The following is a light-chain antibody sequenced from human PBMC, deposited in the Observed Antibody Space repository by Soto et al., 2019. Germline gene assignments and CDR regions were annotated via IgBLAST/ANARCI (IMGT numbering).Light chain of an antibody. V-gene: IGLV2-23*01. CDR2: EGS. CDR1: SSDVGSYDL. Sequence: QSALTQPASVSASPGQSITISCTGTSSDVGSYDLVSWYQQYPGKAPKLMIYEGSKRPSGVSNRFSGSKSGNTASLTISGLQAQDEADYYCSSYAGSSASVIFGGGTQLTVL. J-gene: IGLJ2*01. CDR3: SSYAGSSASVI.